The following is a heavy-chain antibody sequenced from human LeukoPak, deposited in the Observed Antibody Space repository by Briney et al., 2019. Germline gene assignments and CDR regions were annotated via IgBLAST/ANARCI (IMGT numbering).Heavy chain of an antibody. CDR2: MNPNSGNT. CDR3: ARGLIAAAGNLVY. J-gene: IGHJ4*02. D-gene: IGHD6-13*01. CDR1: GYTFTSYD. V-gene: IGHV1-8*01. Sequence: GASVKVSCKASGYTFTSYDINWVRQATGQGLGWMGWMNPNSGNTGYAQKFQGRVTMTRNTSISTAYMELSSLRSEDTAVYHCARGLIAAAGNLVYWGQGTLVTVSS.